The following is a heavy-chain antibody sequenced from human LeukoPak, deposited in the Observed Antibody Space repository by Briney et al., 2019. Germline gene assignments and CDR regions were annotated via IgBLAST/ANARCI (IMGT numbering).Heavy chain of an antibody. J-gene: IGHJ5*02. CDR1: GFTFSSYA. D-gene: IGHD4-11*01. CDR3: AKEYRDDYSNYAFDP. V-gene: IGHV3-23*01. CDR2: ISGSGGST. Sequence: GGTLRLSCAASGFTFSSYAMSWVRQAPGKGLEWVSAISGSGGSTYYADSVKGRFTISRDNSKNTLYLQMNSLRAEDTAVYYCAKEYRDDYSNYAFDPWGQGTLVTVSS.